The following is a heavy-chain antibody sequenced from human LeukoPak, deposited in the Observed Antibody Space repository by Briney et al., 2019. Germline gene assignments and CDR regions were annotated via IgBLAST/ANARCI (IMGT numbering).Heavy chain of an antibody. CDR2: ISSSGSTI. CDR3: AKDRRAGSYDY. V-gene: IGHV3-48*03. Sequence: GGSLRLSCAASGFTFSSYEMHWVRQAPGKGLEWVSYISSSGSTIYYADSVKGRFTISRDNSKNTLYLQMNSLRAEDTAVYYCAKDRRAGSYDYWGQGTLVTVSS. J-gene: IGHJ4*02. D-gene: IGHD3-10*01. CDR1: GFTFSSYE.